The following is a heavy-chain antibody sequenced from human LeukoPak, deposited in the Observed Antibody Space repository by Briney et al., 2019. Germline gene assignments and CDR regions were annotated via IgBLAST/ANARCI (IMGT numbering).Heavy chain of an antibody. D-gene: IGHD2-15*01. Sequence: SVKVSCKASGYTFTSYDINWVRQATGQGLEWMGRIIPIFGTANYAQKFQGRVTITTDESTSTAYMELSSLRSEDTAVYYCARDKRARGYCSGGSCYLSYFDYWGQGTLVTVSS. CDR1: GYTFTSYD. V-gene: IGHV1-69*05. CDR2: IIPIFGTA. J-gene: IGHJ4*02. CDR3: ARDKRARGYCSGGSCYLSYFDY.